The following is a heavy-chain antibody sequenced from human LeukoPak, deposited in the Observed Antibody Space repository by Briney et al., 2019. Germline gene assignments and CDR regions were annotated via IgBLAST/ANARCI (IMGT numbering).Heavy chain of an antibody. CDR1: GGSISSGGYS. J-gene: IGHJ3*01. CDR3: AREMPGDAFDL. V-gene: IGHV4-30-2*01. D-gene: IGHD2-2*01. Sequence: SETLSLTCAVSGGSISSGGYSWSWIRQPPGKGLEWIGYIYHTGSTYYNPSLESRISISVDRSKNQFSLKVTSVTAADTAVYYCAREMPGDAFDLWGQGTMVTVSS. CDR2: IYHTGST.